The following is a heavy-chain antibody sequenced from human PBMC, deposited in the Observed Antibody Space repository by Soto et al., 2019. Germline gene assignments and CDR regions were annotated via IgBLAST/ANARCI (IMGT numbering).Heavy chain of an antibody. CDR2: INHSGST. J-gene: IGHJ5*02. Sequence: SETLSLTCAVYGGSFSGYYWSWIRQPPGKGLEWIGEINHSGSTNYNPSLKSRVTISVDTSKNQFSLKLSPVTAADTAVYYCARMLIYCSSTSCYVGGWFDPWGQGTLVTVSS. D-gene: IGHD2-2*01. CDR3: ARMLIYCSSTSCYVGGWFDP. CDR1: GGSFSGYY. V-gene: IGHV4-34*01.